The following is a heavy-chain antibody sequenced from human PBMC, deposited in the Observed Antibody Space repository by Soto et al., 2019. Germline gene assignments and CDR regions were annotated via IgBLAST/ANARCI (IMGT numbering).Heavy chain of an antibody. J-gene: IGHJ3*02. CDR1: GFTVSSNY. CDR2: ISSSSGTI. V-gene: IGHV3-48*02. Sequence: EVQLVESGGGLIQPGGSLRLSCAASGFTVSSNYMSWVRQAPGKGLEWVSYISSSSGTIYYADSVKGRFTISRDNAKNSLYLQMNSLRDEDTAVYYCAPEGYYGSDIYYTWGQGTMVTVSS. D-gene: IGHD3-10*01. CDR3: APEGYYGSDIYYT.